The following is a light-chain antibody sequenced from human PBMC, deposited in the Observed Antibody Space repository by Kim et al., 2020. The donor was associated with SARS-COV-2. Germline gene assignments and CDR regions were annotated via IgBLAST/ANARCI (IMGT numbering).Light chain of an antibody. CDR2: DVS. CDR1: SSDVGGYNY. Sequence: GQSITISCTGTSSDVGGYNYVSWYQQHPGKAPKLMIYDVSNRPSGVSNRFSGSKSGNTASLTISGLQAEDEADYYCSSYTSRSTQVFGGGTQLTVL. CDR3: SSYTSRSTQV. J-gene: IGLJ2*01. V-gene: IGLV2-14*03.